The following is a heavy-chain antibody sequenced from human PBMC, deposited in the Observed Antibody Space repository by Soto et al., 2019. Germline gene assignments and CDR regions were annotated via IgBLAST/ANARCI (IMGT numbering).Heavy chain of an antibody. CDR3: TFRLSPAARDSSDDYYYYYMDV. Sequence: GGSLRLSCTASGFTFGDYAMSWFRQAPGKGLEWVGFIRSKAYGGTTEYAASVKGRFTISRDDSKSIAYLQMNSLKTEDTAVYYCTFRLSPAARDSSDDYYYYYMDVWGKGTTVTVSS. J-gene: IGHJ6*03. V-gene: IGHV3-49*03. CDR1: GFTFGDYA. D-gene: IGHD6-25*01. CDR2: IRSKAYGGTT.